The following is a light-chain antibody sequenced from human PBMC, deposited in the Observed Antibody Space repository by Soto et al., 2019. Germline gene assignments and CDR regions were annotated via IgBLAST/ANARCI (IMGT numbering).Light chain of an antibody. CDR3: TSYRTVNTLI. CDR1: SSDVGGYNH. J-gene: IGLJ2*01. Sequence: QAVLTQPASVSGSPGQSITISCTGTSSDVGGYNHVSWYQQHPGTVPKLIIYDVSSRPSGVSNRFSGSKSGNTASLTISGLQAEDEADYYCTSYRTVNTLIFGGGTTLTVL. V-gene: IGLV2-14*03. CDR2: DVS.